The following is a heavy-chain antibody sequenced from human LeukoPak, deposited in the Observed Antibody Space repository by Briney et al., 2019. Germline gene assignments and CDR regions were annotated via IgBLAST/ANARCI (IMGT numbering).Heavy chain of an antibody. CDR2: MRQDGSEI. V-gene: IGHV3-7*01. J-gene: IGHJ4*02. CDR1: GFPFNVQT. CDR3: ARGGATRGRFEN. Sequence: GGSLRLSCVASGFPFNVQTMSWVRQAPGKGLDWVASMRQDGSEIYYVDSVKGRFTISRDNPKNSLYLQMNSLRAEDTAVYYCARGGATRGRFENWGQGTLVTVSS. D-gene: IGHD1-26*01.